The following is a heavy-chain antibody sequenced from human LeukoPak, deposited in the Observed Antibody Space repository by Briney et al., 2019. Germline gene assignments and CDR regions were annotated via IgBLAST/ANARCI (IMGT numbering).Heavy chain of an antibody. CDR1: DYTLLTYG. CDR2: ISTYNGNT. V-gene: IGHV1-18*01. J-gene: IGHJ6*03. CDR3: ARPAKGAYYYYYMDV. Sequence: ASVKVSCKASDYTLLTYGITWVRQAPGQGLEWMGWISTYNGNTHYAQKLQGRVTMTTDTTTRTAYMELRCLTSNDTGIYYCARPAKGAYYYYYMDVWGRGTTVTVSS. D-gene: IGHD2-2*01.